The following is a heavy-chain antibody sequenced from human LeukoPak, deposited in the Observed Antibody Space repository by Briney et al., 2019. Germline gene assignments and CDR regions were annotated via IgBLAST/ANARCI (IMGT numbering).Heavy chain of an antibody. CDR2: IDWDDDN. CDR3: ERSPSLLHFDY. V-gene: IGHV2-70*11. J-gene: IGHJ4*02. Sequence: ESGPTLVNPTQTLTLTCTFSGFSLSNSGMCVSWIRQPQAKALEWLARIDWDDDNYYATSMKTRLTISTDTSKNHVVLTMINMDPVDTATYYCERSPSLLHFDYWGQGTLVSVSS. CDR1: GFSLSNSGMC.